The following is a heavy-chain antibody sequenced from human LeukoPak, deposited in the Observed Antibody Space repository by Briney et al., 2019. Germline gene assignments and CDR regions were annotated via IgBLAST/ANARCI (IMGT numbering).Heavy chain of an antibody. CDR1: GFTFSSYA. CDR3: AKFPPLGYCSGGSCYS. D-gene: IGHD2-15*01. CDR2: ISGSGGST. J-gene: IGHJ4*02. V-gene: IGHV3-23*01. Sequence: PGGSLRLSCAASGFTFSSYAMSWVRQAPGKELEWVSAISGSGGSTYYADSVKGRFTISRDNSKNTLYLQMNSLRAEDTAVYYCAKFPPLGYCSGGSCYSWGQGTLVTVSS.